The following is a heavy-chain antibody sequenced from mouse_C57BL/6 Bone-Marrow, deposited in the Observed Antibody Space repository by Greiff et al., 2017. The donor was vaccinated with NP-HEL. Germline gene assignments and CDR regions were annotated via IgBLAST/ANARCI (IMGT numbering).Heavy chain of an antibody. CDR3: ARPVYYYGSTYWYFDV. J-gene: IGHJ1*03. V-gene: IGHV5-6*02. D-gene: IGHD1-1*01. CDR1: GFTFSSYG. CDR2: ISSGGSYT. Sequence: DVMLVESGGDLVKPGGSLKLSCAASGFTFSSYGMSWVRQTPDKRLEWVATISSGGSYTYYPDSVKGRFTISRDNAKNTLYLQMSSLKSEDTAMYYCARPVYYYGSTYWYFDVWGTGTTVTVSS.